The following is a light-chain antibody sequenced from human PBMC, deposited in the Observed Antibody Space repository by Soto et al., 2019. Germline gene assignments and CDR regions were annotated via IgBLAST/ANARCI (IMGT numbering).Light chain of an antibody. Sequence: EIVLTQSPDTLSLSPGETAALSCRASQSVSTNYLAWYQHQPGQTPRLLIYAASNRATGIPDRFSGSGSGTDFTLTISRLEPKDFAMYYCHQYANSPHTFGQGTKLQIK. J-gene: IGKJ2*01. CDR1: QSVSTNY. V-gene: IGKV3-20*01. CDR3: HQYANSPHT. CDR2: AAS.